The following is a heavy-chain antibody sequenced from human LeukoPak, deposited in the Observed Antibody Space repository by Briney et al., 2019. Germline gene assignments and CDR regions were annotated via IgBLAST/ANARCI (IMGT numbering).Heavy chain of an antibody. J-gene: IGHJ6*04. Sequence: SETLSLTCAVYGGSFSGYYWSWIRQPPGKGLEWIGRICTSGSTNYNPSLKSRVTISVDTSKNQFSLKLSSVTAADTAVYYCARSRTLDVWGKGTTVTISS. CDR1: GGSFSGYY. V-gene: IGHV4-59*10. CDR3: ARSRTLDV. CDR2: ICTSGST.